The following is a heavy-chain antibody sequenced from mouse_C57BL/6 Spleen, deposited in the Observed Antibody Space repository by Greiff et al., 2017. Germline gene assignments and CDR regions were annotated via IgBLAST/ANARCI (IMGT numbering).Heavy chain of an antibody. Sequence: VKLVESGPELVKPGASVKISCKASGYAFSSSWMNWVKQRPGKGLEWIGRIYPGDGDTNYNGKFKGKATLTADKSSSTAYMQLSSLTSEDSAVYFCARKGSSGYTFAYWGQGTLVTVSA. CDR3: ARKGSSGYTFAY. CDR1: GYAFSSSW. D-gene: IGHD3-2*02. J-gene: IGHJ3*01. CDR2: IYPGDGDT. V-gene: IGHV1-82*01.